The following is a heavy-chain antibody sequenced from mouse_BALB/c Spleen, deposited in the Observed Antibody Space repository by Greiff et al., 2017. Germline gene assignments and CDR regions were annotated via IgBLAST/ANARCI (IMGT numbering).Heavy chain of an antibody. D-gene: IGHD2-14*01. CDR2: ISNGGGST. V-gene: IGHV5-12-2*01. J-gene: IGHJ3*01. Sequence: EVKLVESGGGLVQPGGSLKLSCAASGFTFSSYTMSWVRQTPEKRLEWVAYISNGGGSTYYPDTVKGRFTISRDNAKNTLYLQMSSLKSEDTAMYYSVRIGIGGTARFAYRGQGTLVTVSA. CDR1: GFTFSSYT. CDR3: VRIGIGGTARFAY.